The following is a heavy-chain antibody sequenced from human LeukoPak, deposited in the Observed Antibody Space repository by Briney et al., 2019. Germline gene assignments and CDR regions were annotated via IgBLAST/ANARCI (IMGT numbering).Heavy chain of an antibody. CDR1: GFTFSSYA. J-gene: IGHJ4*02. Sequence: GGSLRLSCAASGFTFSSYAMSWVRQAPGKGQEWVSGISGSGGSTYYADSVKGRFTISRDNSKNTLYLQMNSLRAEDTAVYYCAKDLITMIGNYFDYWGQGTLVTVSS. CDR3: AKDLITMIGNYFDY. D-gene: IGHD3-22*01. V-gene: IGHV3-23*01. CDR2: ISGSGGST.